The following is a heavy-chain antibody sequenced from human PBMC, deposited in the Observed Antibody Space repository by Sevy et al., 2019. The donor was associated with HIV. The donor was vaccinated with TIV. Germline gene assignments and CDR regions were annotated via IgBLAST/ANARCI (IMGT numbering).Heavy chain of an antibody. D-gene: IGHD1-26*01. J-gene: IGHJ3*02. Sequence: ASMKVSCKASGYTFTGYYMHWVRQAPGQGLEWMGWINPNSGGTNYAQKFQGRVTITRDTSISTAYMELSRLGSDDTAVYYCARGGAGYSGSYYDAFDIWGQGTMVTVSS. CDR2: INPNSGGT. CDR1: GYTFTGYY. V-gene: IGHV1-2*02. CDR3: ARGGAGYSGSYYDAFDI.